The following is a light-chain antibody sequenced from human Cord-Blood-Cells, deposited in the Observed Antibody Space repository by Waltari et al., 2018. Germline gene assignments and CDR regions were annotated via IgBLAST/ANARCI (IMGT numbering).Light chain of an antibody. CDR1: QSVSSSY. Sequence: EIVLTQSPGTLSLSPGARATLSCRASQSVSSSYLAWYQQKTGQAPRLLIYGASSRATGIPDRFSGSGSGTDFTLTISRLEPEDFAVYYCQQYGSSPPFTFGPGTKVDIK. CDR3: QQYGSSPPFT. CDR2: GAS. J-gene: IGKJ3*01. V-gene: IGKV3-20*01.